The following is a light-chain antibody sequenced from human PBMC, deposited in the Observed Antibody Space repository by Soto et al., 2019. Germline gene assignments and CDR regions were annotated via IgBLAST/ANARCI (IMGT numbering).Light chain of an antibody. V-gene: IGLV2-14*03. J-gene: IGLJ1*01. CDR1: SSDVGGYNY. Sequence: QSVLTQPSSVYGSPGESIAISCTGTSSDVGGYNYVSWYQHHPGKAPTVMIYDVSNRPSGVSDRFSGSKSGNTAALTISGLQADDEADYYCSSYTSSSTYVFGTGTKVTVL. CDR3: SSYTSSSTYV. CDR2: DVS.